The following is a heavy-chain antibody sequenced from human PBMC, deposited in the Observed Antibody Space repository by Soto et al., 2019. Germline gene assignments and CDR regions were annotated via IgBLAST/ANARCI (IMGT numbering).Heavy chain of an antibody. CDR3: ARTRSSRYCYFDL. V-gene: IGHV4-31*03. Sequence: QVQLQESGPGLVKPSQTLSLACTVSGGSISSGGYYWSWIRQHPGKGLEWIGYIYYSGSTYYNPSLKRRVTISVDTSKNQFSLKLSSVTAADTAVYYSARTRSSRYCYFDLWGRCTLVTVSS. D-gene: IGHD6-13*01. CDR1: GGSISSGGYY. J-gene: IGHJ2*01. CDR2: IYYSGST.